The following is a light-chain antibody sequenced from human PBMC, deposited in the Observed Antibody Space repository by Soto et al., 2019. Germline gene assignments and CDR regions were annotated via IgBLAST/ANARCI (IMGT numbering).Light chain of an antibody. CDR2: DVS. CDR1: SSDVGGYNY. V-gene: IGLV2-14*01. CDR3: SSYTSSSTLVV. Sequence: SLLTQPASVSGSPGQSITISCTGTSSDVGGYNYVSWYQQHPGKAPKLMIYDVSNRPSGVSNRFSGSKSGNTASLTISGLQAEDEADYYCSSYTSSSTLVVFGGGTQLTVL. J-gene: IGLJ2*01.